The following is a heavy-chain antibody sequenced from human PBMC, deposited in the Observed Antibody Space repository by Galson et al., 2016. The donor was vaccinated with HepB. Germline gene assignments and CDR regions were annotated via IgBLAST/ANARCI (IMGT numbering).Heavy chain of an antibody. D-gene: IGHD2-8*02. CDR2: IKSKADGGTT. CDR1: EFAFNNAW. J-gene: IGHJ4*02. Sequence: SLRLSCAASEFAFNNAWMNWVRQAPGKGLEWVGRIKSKADGGTTDYAAPVKGRFIISRDDSKNTMYVEMNGLNTEDTAVYYCTAAQYCTGGSCYFDYWGPGTLVTVSS. V-gene: IGHV3-15*01. CDR3: TAAQYCTGGSCYFDY.